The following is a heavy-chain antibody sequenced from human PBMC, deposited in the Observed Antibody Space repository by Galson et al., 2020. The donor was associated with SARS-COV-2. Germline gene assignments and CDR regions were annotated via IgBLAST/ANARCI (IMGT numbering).Heavy chain of an antibody. CDR2: ISGSGIRT. J-gene: IGHJ4*02. V-gene: IGHV3-23*01. CDR3: AKGNYCSGGSCYDPLFDY. D-gene: IGHD2-15*01. Sequence: GGSLRLSCAASGFTFSSYAMSWVRQAPGKGLEWVSGISGSGIRTYYADSVRGRFTISRYNSNNRLYLQMNSLRAEETAVYYCAKGNYCSGGSCYDPLFDYWGQGTLVTVSS. CDR1: GFTFSSYA.